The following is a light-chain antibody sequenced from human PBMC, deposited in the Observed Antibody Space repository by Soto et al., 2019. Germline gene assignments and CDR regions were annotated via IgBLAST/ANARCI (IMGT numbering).Light chain of an antibody. CDR2: DAS. CDR3: LQRSSWPWT. V-gene: IGKV3-11*01. J-gene: IGKJ1*01. CDR1: QSVSGF. Sequence: EIVLTQSPATLSLSPGERATLSCRASQSVSGFLAWYQQKAGQAPRLLIYDASNRATGIPPRFSGSGSGTDFTLSISSLEPEDSSVYYCLQRSSWPWTFGQGTKVEIK.